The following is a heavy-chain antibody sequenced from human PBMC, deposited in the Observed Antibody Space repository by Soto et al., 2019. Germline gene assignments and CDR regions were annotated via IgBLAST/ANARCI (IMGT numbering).Heavy chain of an antibody. Sequence: PGESLKISCQGSGYSFTSYWISWVRQMPGKGLEWMGRIDPSDSYTNYSPSFQGHVTISADKSISTAYLQWSSLKASDTAMYYCARRATVTTNWFDPWGQGTLVTVSS. CDR2: IDPSDSYT. J-gene: IGHJ5*02. CDR3: ARRATVTTNWFDP. D-gene: IGHD4-4*01. V-gene: IGHV5-10-1*01. CDR1: GYSFTSYW.